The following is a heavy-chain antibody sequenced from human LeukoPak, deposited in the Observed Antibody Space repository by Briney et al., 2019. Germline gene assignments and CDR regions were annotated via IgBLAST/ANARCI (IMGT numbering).Heavy chain of an antibody. D-gene: IGHD4-17*01. V-gene: IGHV4-39*02. J-gene: IGHJ5*02. CDR2: IYYSGST. Sequence: SETLSLTCTVSGGSISSSSYYWGWIRQPPGKGLEWIGSIYYSGSTYYNPSLKSRVTISVDTSKNQFSLKLSSVTAADTAVYYCARESDCGDYWFDPWGQGTLVTVSS. CDR1: GGSISSSSYY. CDR3: ARESDCGDYWFDP.